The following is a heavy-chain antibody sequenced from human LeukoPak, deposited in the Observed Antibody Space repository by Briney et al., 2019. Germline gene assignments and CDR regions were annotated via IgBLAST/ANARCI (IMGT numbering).Heavy chain of an antibody. CDR2: IYSGGST. V-gene: IGHV3-66*01. Sequence: GGSLRLSCAASGFTVSTDYMSWVRQAPGKGLQWVSVIYSGGSTSYADSVKGRFTISRDNSKNTLYLQMNSLTAEDTAVYYCARGLRHSSGWYLYDYWGQGTLVTVSS. D-gene: IGHD6-19*01. J-gene: IGHJ4*02. CDR3: ARGLRHSSGWYLYDY. CDR1: GFTVSTDY.